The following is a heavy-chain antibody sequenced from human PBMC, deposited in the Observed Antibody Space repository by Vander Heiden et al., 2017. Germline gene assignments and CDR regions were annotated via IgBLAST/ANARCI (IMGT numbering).Heavy chain of an antibody. D-gene: IGHD3-10*01. J-gene: IGHJ3*02. CDR2: IYYSGST. CDR1: GGSISSSTSY. Sequence: QLQLQESGPGLVRPSETLSLICSVSGGSISSSTSYWGWIRQPPGKGLEWIGRIYYSGSTYSNPSLKSRITISVDTSKNQFSLKLTSVTAADTAMYYCASLITMVRGTYAFNIWGQGTMVTVSS. CDR3: ASLITMVRGTYAFNI. V-gene: IGHV4-39*01.